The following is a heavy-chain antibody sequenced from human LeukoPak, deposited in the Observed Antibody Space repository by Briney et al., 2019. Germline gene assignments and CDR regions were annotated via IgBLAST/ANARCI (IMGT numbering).Heavy chain of an antibody. J-gene: IGHJ6*04. CDR3: AKDRVATIFGVVIPMDV. V-gene: IGHV3-23*01. Sequence: GGSLRLSCAASGFTFSSYAMSWVRQAPGKGLEWVSAISGSGGSTYYADSVKGRFTISRDNSKNTLYLQMNSLRAEDTAVYYCAKDRVATIFGVVIPMDVWGKGTTVTVSS. CDR2: ISGSGGST. D-gene: IGHD3-3*01. CDR1: GFTFSSYA.